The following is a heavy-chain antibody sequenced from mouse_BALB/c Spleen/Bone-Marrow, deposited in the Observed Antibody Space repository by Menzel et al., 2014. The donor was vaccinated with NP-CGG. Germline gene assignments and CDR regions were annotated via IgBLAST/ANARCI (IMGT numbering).Heavy chain of an antibody. CDR2: INPSNGGT. J-gene: IGHJ4*01. CDR3: TRREYYRYDRAMDY. Sequence: QVQLKQSGAELVKPGASVKLSCKASGYTFTSYYMYWVKQRPGQGLEWIGEINPSNGGTNFNEKFRSKATLTVDGSSSTAYMQLSSLTSEDSAVYYCTRREYYRYDRAMDYWGQGTSVTVSS. CDR1: GYTFTSYY. D-gene: IGHD2-14*01. V-gene: IGHV1S81*02.